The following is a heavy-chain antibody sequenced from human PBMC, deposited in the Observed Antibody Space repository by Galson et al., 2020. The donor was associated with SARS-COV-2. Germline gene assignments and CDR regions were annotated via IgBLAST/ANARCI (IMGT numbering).Heavy chain of an antibody. V-gene: IGHV1-46*01. Sequence: ASVTVSCKASGYTFTSYYMHWVRQDPGQGLEWTGIINPSGGSTSYAQQFQPRVTMNRDTSPSQVYMELSSLRSEDTAVYYCARDAPFGVRRSWELPHGIRYYYYYMDGGGKGTTVTVSS. D-gene: IGHD1-26*01. J-gene: IGHJ6*03. CDR3: ARDAPFGVRRSWELPHGIRYYYYYMDG. CDR2: INPSGGST. CDR1: GYTFTSYY.